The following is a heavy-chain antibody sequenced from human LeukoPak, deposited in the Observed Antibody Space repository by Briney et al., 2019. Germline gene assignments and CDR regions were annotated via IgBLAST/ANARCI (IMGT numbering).Heavy chain of an antibody. J-gene: IGHJ3*02. CDR2: VHYNGSP. CDR3: ARGGGPSNAFDI. D-gene: IGHD3-16*01. CDR1: GGSISGYY. Sequence: SETLSLTCTVSGGSISGYYWSWIRQAPGKGLEWIGYVHYNGSPNYNASLKSRVTISVDASKNQFSLKLSSVTAADTAVYYCARGGGPSNAFDIWGQGTMVTVSS. V-gene: IGHV4-59*08.